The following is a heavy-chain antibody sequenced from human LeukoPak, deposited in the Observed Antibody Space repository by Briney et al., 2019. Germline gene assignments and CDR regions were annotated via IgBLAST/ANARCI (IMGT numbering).Heavy chain of an antibody. CDR1: GYTFTDYY. CDR2: INPNSGGT. Sequence: ASVKVSCKASGYTFTDYYMHWVRQAPGQGLEWMGWINPNSGGTNYAQKFQGRVTMTRDTSISTAYMELRRLRSDDTAVYYCARPSYNWNYEMGYWGQGTLVTVSS. D-gene: IGHD1-7*01. V-gene: IGHV1-2*02. J-gene: IGHJ4*02. CDR3: ARPSYNWNYEMGY.